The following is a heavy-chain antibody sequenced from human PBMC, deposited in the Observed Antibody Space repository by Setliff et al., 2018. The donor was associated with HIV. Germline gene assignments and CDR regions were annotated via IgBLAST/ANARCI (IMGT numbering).Heavy chain of an antibody. J-gene: IGHJ5*02. V-gene: IGHV3-7*03. CDR2: IKQDGGEI. CDR3: ANLWEVGA. Sequence: LRLSCAASGFTFSNYWMDWVRQAPGKGLEWVATIKQDGGEIYYVDSVKGRFTISRDNARTSLYLEMSSLRAEDTAVYLCANLWEVGAWGQGTLVTVSS. D-gene: IGHD1-26*01. CDR1: GFTFSNYW.